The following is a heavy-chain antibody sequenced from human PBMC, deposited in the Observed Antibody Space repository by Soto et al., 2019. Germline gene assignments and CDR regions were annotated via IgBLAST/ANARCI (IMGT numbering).Heavy chain of an antibody. D-gene: IGHD3-22*01. CDR2: IKQDGSEK. V-gene: IGHV3-7*01. Sequence: GGSLRLSCAASGFTFSSIWMSWDSQAPEKWLEWVANIKQDGSEKYYVDSAKGRFTTSRDNAKNSLYLQMNSLRAEDTGVYYCARDYYDSSGYYLDYWGQGTLVTVSS. J-gene: IGHJ4*01. CDR1: GFTFSSIW. CDR3: ARDYYDSSGYYLDY.